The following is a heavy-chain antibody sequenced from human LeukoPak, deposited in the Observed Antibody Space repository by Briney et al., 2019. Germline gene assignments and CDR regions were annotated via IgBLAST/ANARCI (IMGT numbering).Heavy chain of an antibody. Sequence: SETLSLTCTVSGGSISSYYWSWIRQPPGKGLEWIGYIYYSGSTNYNPSPKSRVTISVDTSKNQFSLKLSSVTAADTAVYYCARGLSSSWYLPLSAMDYWGQGTLVTVSS. CDR2: IYYSGST. V-gene: IGHV4-59*01. CDR3: ARGLSSSWYLPLSAMDY. CDR1: GGSISSYY. D-gene: IGHD6-13*01. J-gene: IGHJ4*02.